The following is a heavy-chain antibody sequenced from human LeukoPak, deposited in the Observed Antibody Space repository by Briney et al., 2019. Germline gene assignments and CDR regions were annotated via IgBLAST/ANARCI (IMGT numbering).Heavy chain of an antibody. D-gene: IGHD3-3*01. CDR2: ISYDGSNK. Sequence: PGGSLRLSCAASGFTFSSYAMHWVRQAPGKGLEWVAVISYDGSNKYYADSVKGRFTISRDNSKNTLYLQMNSLRAEDTAVYYCARDYDFWSGYRRNLHHFDYWGQGTLVTVSS. J-gene: IGHJ4*02. V-gene: IGHV3-30-3*01. CDR3: ARDYDFWSGYRRNLHHFDY. CDR1: GFTFSSYA.